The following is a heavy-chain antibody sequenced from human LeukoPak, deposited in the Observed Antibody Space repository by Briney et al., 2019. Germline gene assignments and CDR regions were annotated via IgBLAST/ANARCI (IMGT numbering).Heavy chain of an antibody. V-gene: IGHV4-4*07. CDR2: IYTSGST. D-gene: IGHD2-2*01. Sequence: PSETLSLTCTVSGGSISGYYWSWIRQPAGKGLEWIGRIYTSGSTNYNPSLKSRVTISVDTSKNQFSLKLSSVTAADTAVYYCARDLVPAASGGWFDPWGQGTLVTVSS. CDR1: GGSISGYY. J-gene: IGHJ5*02. CDR3: ARDLVPAASGGWFDP.